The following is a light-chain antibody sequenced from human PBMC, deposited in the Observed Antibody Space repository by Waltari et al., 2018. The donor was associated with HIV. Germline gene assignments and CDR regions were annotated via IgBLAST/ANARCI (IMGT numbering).Light chain of an antibody. CDR1: RSDIGRSTL. Sequence: QSALTQPPSVPESPGHSTTIPSPGTRSDIGRSTLVPWYQPHPGKAPKLIIYDVNKPPSGVSNRFAGSKSGNTASLTISGLQAEDEADYYCSSYAGARGGVFGGGTKLTVL. CDR3: SSYAGARGGV. CDR2: DVN. J-gene: IGLJ2*01. V-gene: IGLV2-23*02.